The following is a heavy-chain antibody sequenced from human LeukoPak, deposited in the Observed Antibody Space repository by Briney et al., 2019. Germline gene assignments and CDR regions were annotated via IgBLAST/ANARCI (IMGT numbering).Heavy chain of an antibody. CDR1: GGSISSYY. V-gene: IGHV4-59*08. Sequence: SETLSLTCTVSGGSISSYYWSWIRQPPGKGLEWIGYIYYSGSTNYNPSLKSRVTISVDTSKDQFSLKLSSVTAADTAVYYCARSGSYWEYYWGQGTLVTVSS. CDR3: ARSGSYWEYY. CDR2: IYYSGST. J-gene: IGHJ4*02. D-gene: IGHD1-26*01.